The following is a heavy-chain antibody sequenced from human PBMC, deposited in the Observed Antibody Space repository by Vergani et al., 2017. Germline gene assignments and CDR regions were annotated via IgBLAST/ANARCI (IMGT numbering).Heavy chain of an antibody. J-gene: IGHJ4*02. CDR1: GYSLTELT. Sequence: QVQLVQSGSEVRKPGASVKVSCQVSGYSLTELTIHWVRQAPGKGLEWLEVFDPEHGDVPFAHHIQGRVTMTEDRSTDTAYMELSSLRPEDTALYYCAIVTDDDDSSGYYLDYWGQGTLVTVSS. V-gene: IGHV1-24*01. CDR3: AIVTDDDDSSGYYLDY. D-gene: IGHD3-22*01. CDR2: FDPEHGDV.